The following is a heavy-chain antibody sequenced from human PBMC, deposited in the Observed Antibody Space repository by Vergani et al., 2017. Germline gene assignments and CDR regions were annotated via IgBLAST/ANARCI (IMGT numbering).Heavy chain of an antibody. CDR2: IRSDESRR. Sequence: QVQLVESGGGVVQPGGSLRLSCAASGFTFNSYGMHSVRQAPGKGLEWVAPIRSDESRRYYGDSMEGPFTISRDNSKNTLYLQMKSLRPEDTAVYYCAKEGGGYCGGGTCYPEYWGQGTLVIVSS. V-gene: IGHV3-30*02. CDR1: GFTFNSYG. J-gene: IGHJ4*02. CDR3: AKEGGGYCGGGTCYPEY. D-gene: IGHD2-15*01.